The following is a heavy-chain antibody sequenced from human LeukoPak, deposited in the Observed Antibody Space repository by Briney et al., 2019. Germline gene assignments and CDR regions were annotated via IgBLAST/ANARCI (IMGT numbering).Heavy chain of an antibody. V-gene: IGHV3-66*01. D-gene: IGHD3-22*01. CDR2: IYSGGST. CDR3: ARAEENYDSSGYYSWSLDS. Sequence: GGSLRLSCAASEFSVGSNYMTWVRQAPGKGLEWVSLIYSGGSTYYADSVKGRFTISRDNSKNTLYLQMNSLRAEDTAVYYCARAEENYDSSGYYSWSLDSWGQGTPVTVSS. CDR1: EFSVGSNY. J-gene: IGHJ4*02.